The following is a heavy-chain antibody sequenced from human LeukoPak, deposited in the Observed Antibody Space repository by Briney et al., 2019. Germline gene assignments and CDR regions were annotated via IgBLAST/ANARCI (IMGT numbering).Heavy chain of an antibody. J-gene: IGHJ5*02. CDR3: AKDVRDIAVVSAARKLFKNWFDP. CDR1: GDIFTSYG. V-gene: IGHV1-18*04. CDR2: ISNYNGKT. D-gene: IGHD2-21*01. Sequence: ASVKVSCKASGDIFTSYGFSWLRQAPGQGLEWMGWISNYNGKTKYREEFQGRATMTTDTSTSTAYMELRGLRSDDTAAYYCAKDVRDIAVVSAARKLFKNWFDPWGQGTLVTVSS.